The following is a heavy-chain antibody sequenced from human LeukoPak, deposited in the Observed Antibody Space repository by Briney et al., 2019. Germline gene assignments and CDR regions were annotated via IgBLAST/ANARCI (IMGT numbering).Heavy chain of an antibody. Sequence: GGSLRLSCAASGFTFSSYWMHWVRQAPGKGLVWVSRINGDGSSTNYADSVKGRFTISRDNAKNTLYLQMNSLRAEDTAVYYCARDPRGGTVDYWGQGTLVTVSS. V-gene: IGHV3-74*01. D-gene: IGHD2-8*02. CDR3: ARDPRGGTVDY. CDR1: GFTFSSYW. J-gene: IGHJ4*02. CDR2: INGDGSST.